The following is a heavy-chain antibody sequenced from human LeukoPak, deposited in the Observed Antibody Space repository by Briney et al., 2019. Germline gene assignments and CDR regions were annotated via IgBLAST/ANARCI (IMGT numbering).Heavy chain of an antibody. J-gene: IGHJ4*02. CDR2: ISGSGGSK. V-gene: IGHV3-23*01. D-gene: IGHD3-9*01. CDR1: GFTFSSYA. CDR3: AKGLTGYYKRAIDY. Sequence: GGSLRLSCAASGFTFSSYAMSWVRQAPGKGLEWVSAISGSGGSKYYADSVKGRFTISRDNSKNTLYLQMNSLRAEDTAVYYCAKGLTGYYKRAIDYWGQGTLVTVSS.